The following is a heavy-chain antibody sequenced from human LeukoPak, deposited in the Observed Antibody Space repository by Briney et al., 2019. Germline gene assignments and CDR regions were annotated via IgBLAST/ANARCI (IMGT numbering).Heavy chain of an antibody. CDR1: GFXFDDYG. V-gene: IGHV3-20*04. CDR3: ARDYDYGDYPGY. CDR2: INWNGGRT. D-gene: IGHD4-17*01. Sequence: GGSLRLSCAASGFXFDDYGISWVRQAPGQGLEWGSDINWNGGRTGYADSVKGRFTISRDNAKNSLYLQMNSLRAEDTALYYCARDYDYGDYPGYWGQGTLVTVSS. J-gene: IGHJ4*02.